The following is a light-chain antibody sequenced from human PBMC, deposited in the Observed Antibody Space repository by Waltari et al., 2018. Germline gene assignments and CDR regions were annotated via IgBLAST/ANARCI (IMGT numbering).Light chain of an antibody. J-gene: IGKJ1*01. CDR1: QSIRSN. CDR3: QQYDNWLGT. CDR2: GAS. V-gene: IGKV3-15*01. Sequence: EIVMTQSPATLSVFPGERATRSCRASQSIRSNLAWYQLKPGQAPRLLIYGASTRATGIPARFSGSGSGTEFTLTISSLQSEDFAVYFCQQYDNWLGTFGQGTKVEIK.